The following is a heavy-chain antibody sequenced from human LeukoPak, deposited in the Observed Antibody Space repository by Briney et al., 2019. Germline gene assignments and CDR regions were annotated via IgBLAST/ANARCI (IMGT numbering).Heavy chain of an antibody. CDR2: IRSKANSYAT. D-gene: IGHD2-2*02. J-gene: IGHJ4*02. CDR3: AKDPISTLDY. V-gene: IGHV3-73*01. Sequence: GGSLRLSCAASGFTFSGSAMHWVRQASGKGLEWVGRIRSKANSYATAYAASVKGRFTISRDDSKNTAYLQMNSLKTEDTAVYYCAKDPISTLDYWGQGTLVTVSS. CDR1: GFTFSGSA.